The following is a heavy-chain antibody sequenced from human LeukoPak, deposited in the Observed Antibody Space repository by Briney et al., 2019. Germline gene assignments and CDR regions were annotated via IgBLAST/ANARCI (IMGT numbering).Heavy chain of an antibody. J-gene: IGHJ3*02. CDR2: IIPIFGTA. V-gene: IGHV1-69*06. D-gene: IGHD3-22*01. CDR3: ARHYYDTSAYPAYYDAFDI. Sequence: SVKVSCKASGGTFSSYAISWVRQAPGQGLEWMGGIIPIFGTANYAQEFQGRVTITADRSTSTAYMELSSLRSGDTAVYYCARHYYDTSAYPAYYDAFDIWGQGTMVTVSS. CDR1: GGTFSSYA.